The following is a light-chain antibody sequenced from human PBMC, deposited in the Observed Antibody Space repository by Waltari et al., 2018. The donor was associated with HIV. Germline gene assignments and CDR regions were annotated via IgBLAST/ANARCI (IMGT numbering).Light chain of an antibody. CDR1: TSDVGNYNS. CDR3: CSHAGSFTFL. Sequence: QSVLTQPRSVSGSPGQSVTIPCTGTTSDVGNYNSVSWYQHHPGKAPRVIIYDVTKRPSGVPDRFSGSKACYTASLTISGRQSEDEADYSRCSHAGSFTFLFGTGTKVTVL. CDR2: DVT. J-gene: IGLJ1*01. V-gene: IGLV2-11*01.